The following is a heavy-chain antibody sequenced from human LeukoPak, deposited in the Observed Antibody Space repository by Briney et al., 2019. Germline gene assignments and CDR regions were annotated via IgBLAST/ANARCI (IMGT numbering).Heavy chain of an antibody. J-gene: IGHJ4*02. CDR1: GGTFSSYA. CDR3: AIVRNGYCSSTSSYD. Sequence: SVKVSCKASGGTFSSYAISWVRRAPGQGLEWMGRIIPIFGTANYAQKFQGRVTITADKSRSTAYLELSSLRSEDTAVYYCAIVRNGYCSSTSSYDCGQGILVTVSS. D-gene: IGHD2-2*03. V-gene: IGHV1-69*06. CDR2: IIPIFGTA.